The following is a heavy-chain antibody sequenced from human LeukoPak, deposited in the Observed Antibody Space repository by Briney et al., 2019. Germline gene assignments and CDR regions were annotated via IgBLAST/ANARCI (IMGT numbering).Heavy chain of an antibody. CDR3: ARDIAAAGLFFDS. CDR1: GFTFSSYW. Sequence: GGSLRLSCAASGFTFSSYWMSWVRQAPGKGLEWVAIIKQDGSEKYYVDSVKGRFTISRDMAKNSVNLQMNGLRAEDTAVYYCARDIAAAGLFFDSWGQGTLVTVSS. V-gene: IGHV3-7*01. D-gene: IGHD6-13*01. CDR2: IKQDGSEK. J-gene: IGHJ4*02.